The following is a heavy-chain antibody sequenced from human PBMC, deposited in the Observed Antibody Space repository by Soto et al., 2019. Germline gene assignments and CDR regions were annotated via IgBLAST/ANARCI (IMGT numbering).Heavy chain of an antibody. D-gene: IGHD6-19*01. CDR2: ISYDGSNK. CDR1: GFTFSSYG. V-gene: IGHV3-30*18. Sequence: QVQLVESGGGVVQPGRSLRLSCAASGFTFSSYGMHWVRQAPGKGLEWVAVISYDGSNKYYADSVKGRFTISRDNSNNTLYLQMNSLRAEDTAVYYCAKGLYSSGWYGANYYYYMDVWGKGTTVTVSS. J-gene: IGHJ6*03. CDR3: AKGLYSSGWYGANYYYYMDV.